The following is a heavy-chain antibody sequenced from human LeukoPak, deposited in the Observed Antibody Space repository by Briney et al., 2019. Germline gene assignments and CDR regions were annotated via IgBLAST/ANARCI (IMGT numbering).Heavy chain of an antibody. V-gene: IGHV3-30*18. Sequence: GSLRLSCAASGFTFSSYGMHWVRQAPGKGLEWVAVISYDGSNKYYADSVKGRFTISRDNSKNTLYLQMSSLRAEDTAVYYCAKDGGNCYGFTNWFDPWGQGTLVTLSS. CDR1: GFTFSSYG. J-gene: IGHJ5*02. CDR2: ISYDGSNK. D-gene: IGHD5-18*01. CDR3: AKDGGNCYGFTNWFDP.